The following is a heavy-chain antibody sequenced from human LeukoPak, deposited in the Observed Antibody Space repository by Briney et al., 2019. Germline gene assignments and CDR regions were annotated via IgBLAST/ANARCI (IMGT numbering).Heavy chain of an antibody. CDR1: GFTFSSYW. CDR2: VNSGGSST. Sequence: SGGSLRLSCAASGFTFSSYWMHWVRQAPGKGLVWVSRVNSGGSSTGYADSVKGRFTISRDNAKNTLYLQMNSLRAEDTAVYYCARHGLSSWPKIPLRYWGQGTLVTVSS. V-gene: IGHV3-74*01. CDR3: ARHGLSSWPKIPLRY. D-gene: IGHD6-13*01. J-gene: IGHJ4*02.